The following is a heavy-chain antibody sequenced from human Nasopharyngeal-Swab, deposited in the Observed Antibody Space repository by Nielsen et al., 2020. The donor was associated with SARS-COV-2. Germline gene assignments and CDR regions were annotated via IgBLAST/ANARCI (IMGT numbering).Heavy chain of an antibody. J-gene: IGHJ5*01. V-gene: IGHV4-4*02. CDR3: ASNRGSGSYLDS. CDR2: IYHSGTT. CDR1: GDSISSRNW. Sequence: SETLSLTCGVYGDSISSRNWSSCVRQLPGKGLEWIGEIYHSGTTNYNPSLKSRVTISLDKSNNQFSLKLSSVTAADTAIYYCASNRGSGSYLDSWGQGTLVTVSS. D-gene: IGHD1-26*01.